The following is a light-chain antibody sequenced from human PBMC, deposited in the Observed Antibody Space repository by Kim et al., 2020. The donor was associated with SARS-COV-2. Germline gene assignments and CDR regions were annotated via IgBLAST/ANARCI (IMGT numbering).Light chain of an antibody. CDR3: QQYGYSPWT. J-gene: IGKJ1*01. Sequence: LSPGVRATLSCRASQSVSDSNLAWYQHKPGRAPRLLIYGASTRATGIPDRFSGSGSGTDFTLTISRLEPEDFAMYYCQQYGYSPWTFGQGTKVDI. CDR1: QSVSDSN. CDR2: GAS. V-gene: IGKV3-20*01.